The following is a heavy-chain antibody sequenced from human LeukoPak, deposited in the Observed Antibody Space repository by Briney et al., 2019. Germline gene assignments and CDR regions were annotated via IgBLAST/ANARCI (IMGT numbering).Heavy chain of an antibody. CDR1: GFTFSNYG. CDR2: IGYDGSNK. J-gene: IGHJ6*04. Sequence: GGSLRLSCAASGFTFSNYGMHWVRQAPGKGLEWVALIGYDGSNKYYPDSLKGRFTISRDNSENTLYLQMNSLRAEDTAVYYCARDRYFDSSYGMDVWGKGTTVTVSS. V-gene: IGHV3-33*01. D-gene: IGHD3-9*01. CDR3: ARDRYFDSSYGMDV.